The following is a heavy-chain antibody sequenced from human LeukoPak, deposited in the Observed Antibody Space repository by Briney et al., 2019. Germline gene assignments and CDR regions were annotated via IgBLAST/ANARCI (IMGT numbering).Heavy chain of an antibody. CDR2: ISYDGSNK. CDR3: AKDLAQVLQVGATIDY. Sequence: PGRSLRLSCAASGFTFSSYGMHWVRQAPGKGLEWVAVISYDGSNKYYADSVKGRFTISRDNSKNTLYLQMNSLRAEDTAVYYCAKDLAQVLQVGATIDYWGQGTLVTVSS. CDR1: GFTFSSYG. D-gene: IGHD1-26*01. J-gene: IGHJ4*02. V-gene: IGHV3-30*18.